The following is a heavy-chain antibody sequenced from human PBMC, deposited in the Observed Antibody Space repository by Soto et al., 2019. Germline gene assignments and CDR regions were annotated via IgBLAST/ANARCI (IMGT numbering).Heavy chain of an antibody. CDR2: ISNSGSTI. Sequence: QVQLVESGGGLVKPGGSLRLSCAASGFTFSNYYMSWIRQAPGKGLEWLSYISNSGSTIYYAESVRGRFIISRDNAKNSVYLQMNSLRAEDAAVYYCARLYGAPWGGFDPWGQGTLVIVSS. J-gene: IGHJ5*02. CDR3: ARLYGAPWGGFDP. CDR1: GFTFSNYY. V-gene: IGHV3-11*01. D-gene: IGHD3-16*01.